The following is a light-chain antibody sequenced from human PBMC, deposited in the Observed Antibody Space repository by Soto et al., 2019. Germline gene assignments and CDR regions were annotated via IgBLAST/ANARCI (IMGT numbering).Light chain of an antibody. J-gene: IGKJ1*01. CDR2: AAS. CDR1: QSSRIY. CDR3: QQSGDTPPWT. V-gene: IGKV1-39*01. Sequence: DIQMTQSPSSQSASVGDRVTITCRASQSSRIYLNWYQQKPGNAPELLIFAASSLQSGVPSRFSGSGSGTDFTLTISSLQPEDFATYYCQQSGDTPPWTFGQGTKVEIK.